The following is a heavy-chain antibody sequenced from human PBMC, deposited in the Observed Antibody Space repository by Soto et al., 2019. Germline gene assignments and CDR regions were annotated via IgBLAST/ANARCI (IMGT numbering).Heavy chain of an antibody. Sequence: ASVKVSCKASGYTFTSYYIHWVRQAPGQGLEWMGIFNPTGDTASYAQKLQGRVTMTRDTSAGTAYMELGSLRSEDTAVYYCARGGRIVDTGIGYYYYHAMDVWGQGTTVTVSS. CDR1: GYTFTSYY. D-gene: IGHD5-18*01. CDR3: ARGGRIVDTGIGYYYYHAMDV. V-gene: IGHV1-46*01. CDR2: FNPTGDTA. J-gene: IGHJ6*02.